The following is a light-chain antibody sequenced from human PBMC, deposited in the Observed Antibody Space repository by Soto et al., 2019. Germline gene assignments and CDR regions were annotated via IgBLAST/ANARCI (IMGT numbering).Light chain of an antibody. CDR2: EVS. CDR1: SSDVGYYNY. CDR3: SSVAGGQFV. Sequence: QSALTQPPFASGSPGQSVTISCTGTSSDVGYYNYVSWYQQHPGRAPTLMIYEVSERPSGVPARFSGSKSGNTAYLTVSGLQAEDEADYCCSSVAGGQFVFGTGTKVTVL. J-gene: IGLJ1*01. V-gene: IGLV2-8*01.